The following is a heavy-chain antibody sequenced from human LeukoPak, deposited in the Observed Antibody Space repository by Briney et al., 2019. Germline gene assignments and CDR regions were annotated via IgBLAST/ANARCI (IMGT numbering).Heavy chain of an antibody. V-gene: IGHV4-34*01. J-gene: IGHJ6*03. CDR2: INHSGST. Sequence: SETLSLTCAVYGGSFSGYYWSWIRQPPGKGLEWIGEINHSGSTNYNPSLKSRVTISVDTSKNQFSLKLTSVTAADTAVYYCARLSVIVGAALEYYYYYMDVWGQGTTVTVSS. D-gene: IGHD1-26*01. CDR3: ARLSVIVGAALEYYYYYMDV. CDR1: GGSFSGYY.